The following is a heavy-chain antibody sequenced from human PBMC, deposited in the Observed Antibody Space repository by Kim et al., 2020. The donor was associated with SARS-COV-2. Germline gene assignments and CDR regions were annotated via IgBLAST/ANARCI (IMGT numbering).Heavy chain of an antibody. CDR2: INSDGSTT. Sequence: GGSLRLSCAASGFTFSSHWMHWVRQAPRKGLVWVSRINSDGSTTNYADSVKGRFTISRDNAKNTLYLQMNSLRAEDTAVYYCARRQFSSGWYYFDDWCQG. D-gene: IGHD6-19*01. CDR3: ARRQFSSGWYYFDD. J-gene: IGHJ4*02. CDR1: GFTFSSHW. V-gene: IGHV3-74*01.